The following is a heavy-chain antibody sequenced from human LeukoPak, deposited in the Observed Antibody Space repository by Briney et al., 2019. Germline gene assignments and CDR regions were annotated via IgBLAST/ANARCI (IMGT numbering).Heavy chain of an antibody. Sequence: PSETLSLTCTVSGDSISSFYWSWIRQAAGKGLEWIGRIYSGASTNYNPSLKSRVIMSLDPSKNQFSLTLNSVTAADTAAYYCAKERVGSCSGSRCWYFEYWGQGSLVTVSS. J-gene: IGHJ4*02. D-gene: IGHD6-19*01. CDR3: AKERVGSCSGSRCWYFEY. CDR2: IYSGAST. V-gene: IGHV4-4*07. CDR1: GDSISSFY.